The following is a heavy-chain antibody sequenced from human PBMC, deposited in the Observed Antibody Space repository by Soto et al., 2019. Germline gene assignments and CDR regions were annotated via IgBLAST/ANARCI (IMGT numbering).Heavy chain of an antibody. D-gene: IGHD3-10*01. Sequence: SVKVSCKASGVTFSSYTISWVRQAPGQGLEWMGRIIPILGIANYAQKFQGRVTITADKFTSTAYMELSSLRSEDTAVYYCAGYYGSGRQAYYYYGMDVWGQ. CDR3: AGYYGSGRQAYYYYGMDV. V-gene: IGHV1-69*02. J-gene: IGHJ6*02. CDR2: IIPILGIA. CDR1: GVTFSSYT.